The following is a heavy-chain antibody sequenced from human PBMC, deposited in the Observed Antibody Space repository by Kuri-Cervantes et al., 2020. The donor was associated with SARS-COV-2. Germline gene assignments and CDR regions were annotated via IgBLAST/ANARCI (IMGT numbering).Heavy chain of an antibody. J-gene: IGHJ3*02. V-gene: IGHV4-39*01. CDR1: GGSISSSSYY. D-gene: IGHD2-2*01. CDR2: IYYSGST. Sequence: SETLSLTCTVSGGSISSSSYYWGWIRQPPGKGLEWIASIYYSGSTYYNPSLKSRVTISVDTSKNQFSLKLSSVTAADTAVYYCARRACSSTSCYRALRAFDIWGQGTMVTVSS. CDR3: ARRACSSTSCYRALRAFDI.